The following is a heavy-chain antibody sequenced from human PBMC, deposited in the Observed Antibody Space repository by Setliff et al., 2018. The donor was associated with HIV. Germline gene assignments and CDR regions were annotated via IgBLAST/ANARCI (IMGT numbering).Heavy chain of an antibody. CDR3: ARRSGWSLDY. V-gene: IGHV4-39*07. CDR2: INHSGST. J-gene: IGHJ4*02. Sequence: LSLTCTVSGASIDSGFHYWGWIRQSPGKGLEWIGEINHSGSTNFNPSLKSRVTISVDTSKNQFSLKLSSVTAADTAVYYCARRSGWSLDYWGQGTLVTVSS. CDR1: GASIDSGFHY. D-gene: IGHD6-19*01.